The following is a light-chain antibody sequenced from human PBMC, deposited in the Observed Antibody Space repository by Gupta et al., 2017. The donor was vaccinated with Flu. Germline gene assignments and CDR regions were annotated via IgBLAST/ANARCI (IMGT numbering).Light chain of an antibody. CDR1: QSLLYSNGYNY. V-gene: IGKV2-28*01. Sequence: DIVMTQSPLSLPVTPGEPASISCRSSQSLLYSNGYNYLDWYLQKPGQSPQLLIYLGYNRASGVPDRFSGSGSGTDFTLKISRVEAEDVGLYYCMQALRTPFTFGPGTKVDIK. CDR3: MQALRTPFT. CDR2: LGY. J-gene: IGKJ3*01.